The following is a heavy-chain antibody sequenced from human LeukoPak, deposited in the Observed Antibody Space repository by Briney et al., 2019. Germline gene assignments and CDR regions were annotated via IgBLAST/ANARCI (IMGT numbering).Heavy chain of an antibody. J-gene: IGHJ4*02. D-gene: IGHD3-22*01. CDR3: ARTPLYDSSGYLFDY. V-gene: IGHV3-7*05. CDR1: GFTFSSYW. Sequence: GGSLRLSCAASGFTFSSYWMSWVRQAPGKGLEWGANIKQDGSEKYYVDSVKGRFTISRDNAKNSLYLQMNSLRAEDTAVYYCARTPLYDSSGYLFDYWGQGTLVTVSS. CDR2: IKQDGSEK.